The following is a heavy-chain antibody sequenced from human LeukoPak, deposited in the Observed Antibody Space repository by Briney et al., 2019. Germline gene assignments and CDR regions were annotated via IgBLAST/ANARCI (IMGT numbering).Heavy chain of an antibody. J-gene: IGHJ4*02. Sequence: PSETLSLTCTVSGGSISNYLWSWIRQSPGKGLEWIGYISDRGSTNYNPSLKSRVTISVDMSRNQFSLKLSSVTAADTAVYYCARRNYGDYDHCFDNWGQGTLVTVSS. D-gene: IGHD4-17*01. V-gene: IGHV4-59*08. CDR2: ISDRGST. CDR1: GGSISNYL. CDR3: ARRNYGDYDHCFDN.